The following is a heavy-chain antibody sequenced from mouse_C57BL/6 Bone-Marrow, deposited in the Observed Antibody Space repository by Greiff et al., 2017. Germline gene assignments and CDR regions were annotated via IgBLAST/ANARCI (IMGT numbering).Heavy chain of an antibody. V-gene: IGHV1-59*01. CDR1: GYTFTSYW. Sequence: QVQMQQPGAELVRPGTSVKLSCTASGYTFTSYWMHWVKQRPGQGLEWIGVIDPSDSSTNYNQKFKGKATLTVDTSSSSAYMQLSSLTSVDSAVYYCAKSALLLRYWYFDVWGTGTTVTVSS. J-gene: IGHJ1*03. CDR3: AKSALLLRYWYFDV. CDR2: IDPSDSST. D-gene: IGHD1-1*01.